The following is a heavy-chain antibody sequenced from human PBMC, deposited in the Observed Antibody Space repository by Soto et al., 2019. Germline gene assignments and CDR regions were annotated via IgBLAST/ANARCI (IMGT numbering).Heavy chain of an antibody. V-gene: IGHV4-30-4*01. J-gene: IGHJ6*02. CDR3: ARALIQLWPRYYYGMDV. D-gene: IGHD5-18*01. Sequence: SETLSLTCTVSGGSISSGDYYWSWIRQPPGKGLEWIGYIYYSGTTYYNPSLKSRVTISVDTSKNQFSLKVSSVTAADTAVYYCARALIQLWPRYYYGMDVWGQGTTVTVSS. CDR2: IYYSGTT. CDR1: GGSISSGDYY.